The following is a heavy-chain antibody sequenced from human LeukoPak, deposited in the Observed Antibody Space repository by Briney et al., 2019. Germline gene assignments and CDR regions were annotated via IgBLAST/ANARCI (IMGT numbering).Heavy chain of an antibody. CDR2: IRYDGNSK. Sequence: GGSLRLSCSESGFTFSSFDMHWVRQAPGKGLEWMTFIRYDGNSKYYAGSVQGRFTLSRDNSKNTLYLQLDSLRGDDTAVYYCARARLGSTTSFYFDHWGQGALVTVSS. D-gene: IGHD1-26*01. J-gene: IGHJ4*02. CDR3: ARARLGSTTSFYFDH. CDR1: GFTFSSFD. V-gene: IGHV3-30*02.